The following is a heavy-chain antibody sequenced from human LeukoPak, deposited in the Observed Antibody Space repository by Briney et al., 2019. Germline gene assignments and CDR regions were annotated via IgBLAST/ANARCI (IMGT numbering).Heavy chain of an antibody. D-gene: IGHD5-18*01. V-gene: IGHV4-39*07. CDR2: IYYSGTT. Sequence: SETLSLTCTVSGGSLSSSPYYWGWLRQPPGKGLEWIGSIYYSGTTHYNPSLESRVTISVDTSKNQFSLKLASVTAADTAIYYCAKGAGGFSYYNWFDPGGQGTLGTVSA. J-gene: IGHJ5*02. CDR1: GGSLSSSPYY. CDR3: AKGAGGFSYYNWFDP.